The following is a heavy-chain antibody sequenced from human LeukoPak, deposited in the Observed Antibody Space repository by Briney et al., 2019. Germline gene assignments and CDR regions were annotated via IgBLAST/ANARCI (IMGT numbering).Heavy chain of an antibody. J-gene: IGHJ4*02. CDR1: GGTFSSYA. CDR3: ARALDRWFDF. CDR2: IIPIFGTA. Sequence: SVKVSCKASGGTFSSYAISWVRQAPGQGLEWMGGIIPIFGTANYAQKFQGRVTMTRDTSTSTVYMELSSLRSEDTAVFYCARALDRWFDFWGQGTLVTVSS. D-gene: IGHD5-24*01. V-gene: IGHV1-69*05.